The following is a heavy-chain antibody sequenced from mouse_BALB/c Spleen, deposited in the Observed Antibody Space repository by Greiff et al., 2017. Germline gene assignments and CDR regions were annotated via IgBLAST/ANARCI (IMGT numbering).Heavy chain of an antibody. Sequence: EVQLQESGGDLVKPGGSLKLSCAASGFTFSSYTMSWVRQTPEKRLEWVAYISNGGGSTYYPDTVKGRFTISRDNAKNTLYLQMSSLKSEDTAMYYCARHYYGSSYAMDYWGQGTSVTVSS. CDR2: ISNGGGST. J-gene: IGHJ4*01. CDR1: GFTFSSYT. CDR3: ARHYYGSSYAMDY. V-gene: IGHV5-12-2*01. D-gene: IGHD1-1*01.